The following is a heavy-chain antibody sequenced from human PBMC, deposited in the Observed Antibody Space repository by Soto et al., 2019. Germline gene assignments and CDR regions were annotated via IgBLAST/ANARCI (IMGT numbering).Heavy chain of an antibody. CDR1: GGSISNGYYY. CDR2: IYHSGRT. J-gene: IGHJ4*02. Sequence: SETLSLTCTVAGGSISNGYYYWSWVRQNPGKGLEWIGHIYHSGRTYYNPSLKSRVTISVDTSKNQFSLNLSSVTAADTAVYYCARWVEVSLDYFDSWGQGTPVTVSS. V-gene: IGHV4-31*03. CDR3: ARWVEVSLDYFDS. D-gene: IGHD2-15*01.